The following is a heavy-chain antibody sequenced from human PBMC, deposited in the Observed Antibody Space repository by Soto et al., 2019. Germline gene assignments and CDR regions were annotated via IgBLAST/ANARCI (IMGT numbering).Heavy chain of an antibody. CDR1: GYTFTSYG. J-gene: IGHJ4*02. V-gene: IGHV1-18*01. CDR3: ASSKRGWPFDY. Sequence: ASVKVSCKASGYTFTSYGISWVRQAPGQGLEWMGWISAYNGNTNYAQKLQGRVTMTTDTSTSTAYMELRSLRSDDTAVYYRASSKRGWPFDYWGQGTLVTVSS. D-gene: IGHD6-19*01. CDR2: ISAYNGNT.